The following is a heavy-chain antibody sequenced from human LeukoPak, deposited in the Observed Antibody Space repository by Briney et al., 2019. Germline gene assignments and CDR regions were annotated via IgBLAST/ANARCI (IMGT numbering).Heavy chain of an antibody. CDR3: ARLGIITAAGSNDY. V-gene: IGHV3-11*01. J-gene: IGHJ4*02. CDR1: EFTFSDYY. D-gene: IGHD6-13*01. CDR2: ISYSGDTI. Sequence: GGSLRLSCAASEFTFSDYYMSWIRQAPGKGLEWVSYISYSGDTIYYADSVKGRFTVSRDNAKNSLYLQMNSLRAEDTAVYSCARLGIITAAGSNDYWGQGTLVTVSS.